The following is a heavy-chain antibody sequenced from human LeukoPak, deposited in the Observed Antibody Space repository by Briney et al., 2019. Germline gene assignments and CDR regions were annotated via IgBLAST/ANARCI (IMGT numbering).Heavy chain of an antibody. CDR1: GFTFGDFA. CDR2: ISSSSSYI. Sequence: GGSLRLSCTTSGFTFGDFAMSWFRQAPGKGLEWVSSISSSSSYIYYADSVKGRFTISRDNAKNSLYLQMNSLRAEDTAVYYCARDLYGGNYNWFDPWGQGTLVTVSS. V-gene: IGHV3-21*01. J-gene: IGHJ5*02. D-gene: IGHD4-23*01. CDR3: ARDLYGGNYNWFDP.